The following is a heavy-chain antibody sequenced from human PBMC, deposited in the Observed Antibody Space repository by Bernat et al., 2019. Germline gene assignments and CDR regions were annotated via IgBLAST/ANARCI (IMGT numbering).Heavy chain of an antibody. V-gene: IGHV3-33*08. J-gene: IGHJ4*02. CDR2: IWYDGSNK. Sequence: QVQLVESGGGVVQPGRSLRLSCAASGFTFSSYAMHWVRQAPGKGLEWVAVIWYDGSNKYYADSVKGRFTISRDNSKNTLYLQMNSLRAEDTAVYYCASLVGSSSSSGGFDYWGQGTLVTVSS. CDR3: ASLVGSSSSSGGFDY. D-gene: IGHD6-6*01. CDR1: GFTFSSYA.